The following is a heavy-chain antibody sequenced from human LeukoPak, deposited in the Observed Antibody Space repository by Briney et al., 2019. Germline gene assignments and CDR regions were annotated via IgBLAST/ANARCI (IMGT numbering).Heavy chain of an antibody. J-gene: IGHJ4*02. CDR1: GFTFSSYA. D-gene: IGHD3-9*01. CDR2: ISGSGGST. CDR3: ARDLYYDILTGYYSPGYFDY. V-gene: IGHV3-23*01. Sequence: GGSLRPSCAASGFTFSSYAMSWVRQAPGKGLEWVSAISGSGGSTYYADSVKGRFTISRDNSKNTLYLQMNSLRAEDTAVYYCARDLYYDILTGYYSPGYFDYWGQGTLVTVSS.